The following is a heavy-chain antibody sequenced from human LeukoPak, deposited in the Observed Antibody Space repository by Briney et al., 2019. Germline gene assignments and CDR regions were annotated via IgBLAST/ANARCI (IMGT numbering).Heavy chain of an antibody. CDR3: ARDERSSRSFDY. Sequence: GGSLRLSCAASGFTVSSNYMSWVRQAPGKGLEWVSVIYSGGSTYYADSVKGRFTISRDNSKNTLYLQMNSLRAEDTAVYCCARDERSSRSFDYWGQGTLVTVSS. J-gene: IGHJ4*02. V-gene: IGHV3-66*01. CDR1: GFTVSSNY. CDR2: IYSGGST. D-gene: IGHD6-13*01.